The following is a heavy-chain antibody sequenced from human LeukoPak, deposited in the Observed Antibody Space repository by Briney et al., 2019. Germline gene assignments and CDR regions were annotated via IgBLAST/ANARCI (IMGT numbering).Heavy chain of an antibody. V-gene: IGHV1-46*01. CDR1: GYTFTSYH. CDR3: ARDGSSGSGDY. D-gene: IGHD3-22*01. J-gene: IGHJ4*02. Sequence: ASVKVSCKASGYTFTSYHMHWVRQAPGQGLEWMGMINHSGGTTSYAQKFQGRVTMTRDTSTSTVYMELSSLRSEDTAVHYCARDGSSGSGDYWGQGALVAVSS. CDR2: INHSGGTT.